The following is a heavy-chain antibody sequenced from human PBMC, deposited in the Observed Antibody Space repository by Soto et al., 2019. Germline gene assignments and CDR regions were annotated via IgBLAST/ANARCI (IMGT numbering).Heavy chain of an antibody. CDR2: INHSGST. J-gene: IGHJ6*02. Sequence: SETLSLTCAVYGGSFSGYYWSWIRQPPGKGLEWIGEINHSGSTNYNPSLKSRVTISVDTSKNQFSLKLSSVTAADTAVYYCARGPDTAMGYYYYGMDVWGQGTTVTVSS. CDR1: GGSFSGYY. CDR3: ARGPDTAMGYYYYGMDV. V-gene: IGHV4-34*01. D-gene: IGHD5-18*01.